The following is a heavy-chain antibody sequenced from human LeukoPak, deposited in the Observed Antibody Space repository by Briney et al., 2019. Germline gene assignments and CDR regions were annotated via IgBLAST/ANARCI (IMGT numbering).Heavy chain of an antibody. CDR1: GFTFSSYG. CDR3: ARGSEMGSYLNWFDP. Sequence: GGSLRLSCAASGFTFSSYGMHWVRQAPGKGLEWVAFIRYDGSNKYYADSVKGRFTISRDNAKNSLYLQMNSLRAEDTAVYYCARGSEMGSYLNWFDPWGQGTLVTVSS. J-gene: IGHJ5*02. D-gene: IGHD3-10*01. CDR2: IRYDGSNK. V-gene: IGHV3-30*02.